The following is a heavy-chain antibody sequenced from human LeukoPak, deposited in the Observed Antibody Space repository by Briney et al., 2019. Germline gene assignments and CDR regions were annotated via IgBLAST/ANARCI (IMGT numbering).Heavy chain of an antibody. CDR3: ARDRSSGWSRDWYFDL. CDR2: TYYRSKWYN. Sequence: SQTLSLTCAISGDSVSSNSAAWNWIRQSPSRGLEWLERTYYRSKWYNDYAVSVKSRITINPDTSKNQFSLQLNSVTPEDTAVYYCARDRSSGWSRDWYFDLWGRGTLVTVSS. V-gene: IGHV6-1*01. J-gene: IGHJ2*01. CDR1: GDSVSSNSAA. D-gene: IGHD6-19*01.